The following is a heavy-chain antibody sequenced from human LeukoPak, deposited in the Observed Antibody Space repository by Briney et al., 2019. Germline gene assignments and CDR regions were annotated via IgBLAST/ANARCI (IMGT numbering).Heavy chain of an antibody. D-gene: IGHD6-13*01. CDR1: GFTFSSYA. CDR2: ISYDGSNK. J-gene: IGHJ5*02. Sequence: GGSLRLSCAASGFTFSSYAMHWVRQAPGKGLEWVAVISYDGSNKYYADSVKGRFTISRDNSKNTLYLQMNSLRAEDTAVYYCARGRTDIAAAGSIRNNWFDPWGQGTLVTVSS. V-gene: IGHV3-30-3*01. CDR3: ARGRTDIAAAGSIRNNWFDP.